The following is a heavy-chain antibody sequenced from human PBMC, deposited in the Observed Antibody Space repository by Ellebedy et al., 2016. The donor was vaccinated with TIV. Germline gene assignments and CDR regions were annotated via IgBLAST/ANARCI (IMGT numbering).Heavy chain of an antibody. V-gene: IGHV1-58*02. D-gene: IGHD1-26*01. J-gene: IGHJ4*02. CDR3: AAEGIVGATAFDY. CDR2: IVVGSGNT. Sequence: AASVKVSCKASGFTFTSSAMQWARQARGQRLEWIGWIVVGSGNTNYAQKFQERVTITRDMSTSTAYMELSSLRSEDTAVYYCAAEGIVGATAFDYWGQGTLVTVSS. CDR1: GFTFTSSA.